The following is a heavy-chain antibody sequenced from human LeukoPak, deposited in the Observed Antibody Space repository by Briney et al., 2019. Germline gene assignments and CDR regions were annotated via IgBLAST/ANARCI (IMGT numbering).Heavy chain of an antibody. CDR2: IIPIFGTA. V-gene: IGHV1-69*13. J-gene: IGHJ6*04. CDR3: ARSGGRSTILIGLDV. D-gene: IGHD3-9*01. CDR1: GGTFSSYA. Sequence: SVKVSCKASGGTFSSYAISWVRQAPGQGLEWMGGIIPIFGTANYAQKFQGRVTITADESTSAAYMELSSLRSEDTAVYYCARSGGRSTILIGLDVWGKGTTVTVSS.